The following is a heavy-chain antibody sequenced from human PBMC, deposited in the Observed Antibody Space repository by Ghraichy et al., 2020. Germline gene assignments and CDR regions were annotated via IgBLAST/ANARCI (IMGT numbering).Heavy chain of an antibody. Sequence: GGSLRLSCVGSGFTLSGYSMNWVRQSPGKGLEWIAYITISSRTITYADSVRGRFTISRDNAQNSLYLQMNNLRDEDTAVYYCARGSKVVRFFYYDGMDVWGQGTTVTVSS. CDR1: GFTLSGYS. D-gene: IGHD4-23*01. J-gene: IGHJ6*02. V-gene: IGHV3-48*02. CDR3: ARGSKVVRFFYYDGMDV. CDR2: ITISSRTI.